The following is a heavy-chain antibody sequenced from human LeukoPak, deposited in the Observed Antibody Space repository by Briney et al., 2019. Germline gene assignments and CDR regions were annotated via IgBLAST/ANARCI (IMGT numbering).Heavy chain of an antibody. CDR1: GFPFSTSG. D-gene: IGHD6-19*01. V-gene: IGHV3-33*01. Sequence: GGSLRLSCTASGFPFSTSGMHWLRQAPGKGLEWVALTWADGTTRFYADSVKGRFTISRDNSKNTLYLQINSLTDEDTATYYCARDGSGWYPGDYWGQGTLVSVSS. J-gene: IGHJ4*02. CDR2: TWADGTTR. CDR3: ARDGSGWYPGDY.